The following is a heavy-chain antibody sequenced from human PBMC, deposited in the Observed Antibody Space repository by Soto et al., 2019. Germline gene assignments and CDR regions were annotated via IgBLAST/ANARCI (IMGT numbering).Heavy chain of an antibody. CDR2: IYYSGST. V-gene: IGHV4-39*01. CDR1: GGSISSSSYY. D-gene: IGHD1-20*01. Sequence: ASETLSLTCTVSGGSISSSSYYWGWIRQPPGKGLEWIGSIYYSGSTYYNPSLKSRVTISVDTSKNQFSLKLSSVTAADTAVYYCARHGNWNSDYWGQGTLVTVSS. J-gene: IGHJ4*02. CDR3: ARHGNWNSDY.